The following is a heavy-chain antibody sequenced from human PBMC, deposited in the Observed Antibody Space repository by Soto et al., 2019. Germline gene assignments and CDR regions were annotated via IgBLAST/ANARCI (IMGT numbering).Heavy chain of an antibody. Sequence: SETLSLTCAVSGGSISSNNWWSWVRQPPGGGLEWIGEIYHSGTTNYNPSFKRRVTISLDKSNNQFSLKLTSVTAADTAVYYCASATTFNYYYYGMDVWGQGTTVTVSS. CDR1: GGSISSNNW. V-gene: IGHV4-4*02. CDR2: IYHSGTT. CDR3: ASATTFNYYYYGMDV. J-gene: IGHJ6*02. D-gene: IGHD1-26*01.